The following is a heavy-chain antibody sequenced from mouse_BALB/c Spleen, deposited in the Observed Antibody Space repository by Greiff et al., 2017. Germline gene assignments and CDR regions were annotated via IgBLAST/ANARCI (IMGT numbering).Heavy chain of an antibody. CDR2: INPSTGYT. J-gene: IGHJ3*01. CDR1: GYTFTSYW. Sequence: VQLQQSGAELAKPGASVKLSCTASGYTFTSYWMHWVQQRPGQGLEWIGYINPSTGYTEYNHKFKDKATLTADKSSSTAYLQLSSLTSEDSAVYYCAKEGVTMVTREFDDWGEGTLVTVSA. V-gene: IGHV1-7*01. D-gene: IGHD2-2*01. CDR3: AKEGVTMVTREFDD.